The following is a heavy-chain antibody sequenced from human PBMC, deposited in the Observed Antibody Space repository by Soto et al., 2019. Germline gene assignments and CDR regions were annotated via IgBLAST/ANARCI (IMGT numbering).Heavy chain of an antibody. D-gene: IGHD6-13*01. Sequence: PGGSLRLSCAASGLTVSSNYMSWVRQAPGKGLEWVSLFYSGGSTYYAESVKGRFTISRDSSKNTLDLQMNRLRVDDTAVYYCARGYDSSSWNVAYWGQGTLVTVSS. CDR3: ARGYDSSSWNVAY. CDR2: FYSGGST. CDR1: GLTVSSNY. J-gene: IGHJ4*02. V-gene: IGHV3-53*01.